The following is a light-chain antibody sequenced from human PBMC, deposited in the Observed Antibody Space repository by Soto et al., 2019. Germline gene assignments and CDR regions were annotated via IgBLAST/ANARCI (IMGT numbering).Light chain of an antibody. Sequence: DIQLTQSPSFLSASVGDRVTVTCRAIQGINSYLAWYQQQPGKAPKLLIYTASTLQSGVPSRFRGSGSGTEFTLTITSLQPEDFAAYYCQQLYTYPLTFGGGTKVESK. CDR1: QGINSY. J-gene: IGKJ4*01. CDR2: TAS. CDR3: QQLYTYPLT. V-gene: IGKV1-9*01.